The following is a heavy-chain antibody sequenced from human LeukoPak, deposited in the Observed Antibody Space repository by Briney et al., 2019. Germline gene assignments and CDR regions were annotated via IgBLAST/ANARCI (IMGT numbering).Heavy chain of an antibody. CDR1: GGTFSSYA. CDR2: IIPIFGTA. D-gene: IGHD3-3*01. CDR3: AREEGRFLEWSDAAFDY. J-gene: IGHJ4*02. V-gene: IGHV1-69*13. Sequence: EASVKVSCKASGGTFSSYAISWVRQAPGQGLEWMGGIIPIFGTANYAQKFQGRVTITADESTSTAYMELSNLRSEDTAVYYCAREEGRFLEWSDAAFDYWGQGTLVTVSS.